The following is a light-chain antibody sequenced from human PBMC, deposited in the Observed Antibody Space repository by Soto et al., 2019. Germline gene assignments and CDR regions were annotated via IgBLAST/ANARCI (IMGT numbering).Light chain of an antibody. J-gene: IGLJ1*01. CDR2: DDS. Sequence: SYVLTQPPSVSVAPGQTARISCGGNNSGDKNVHWYQQRPGQAPVLVIYDDSDRPSGIAERLSGSNSGNTATLTINRVEAGDEADYFCQVWDSSSDQYVFGPGTKVTVL. CDR3: QVWDSSSDQYV. CDR1: NSGDKN. V-gene: IGLV3-21*02.